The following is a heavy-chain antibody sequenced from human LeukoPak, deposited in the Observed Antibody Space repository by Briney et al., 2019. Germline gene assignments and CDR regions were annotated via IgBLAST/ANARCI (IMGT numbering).Heavy chain of an antibody. CDR3: VRRKTYYYDSSASYYGLDV. J-gene: IGHJ6*02. V-gene: IGHV1-18*01. CDR2: ISAYNGNT. CDR1: GYSFTGYG. D-gene: IGHD3-22*01. Sequence: ASVKVSCKTSGYSFTGYGISWVRQAPGQGLEWMGWISAYNGNTNYAQKLQGRVTMTTDTSTTTAYMELRSLRSDDTAVYYCVRRKTYYYDSSASYYGLDVWAKGPRSPSP.